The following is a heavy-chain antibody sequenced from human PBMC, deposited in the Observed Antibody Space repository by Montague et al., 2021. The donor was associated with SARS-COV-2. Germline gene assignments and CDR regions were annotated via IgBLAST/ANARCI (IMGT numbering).Heavy chain of an antibody. V-gene: IGHV4-39*07. D-gene: IGHD3-22*01. CDR2: IYYSGST. CDR1: GGSISSSSYY. Sequence: SETLSLTCTVSGGSISSSSYYWGWIRQPPGKGLEWIGSIYYSGSTYYNPSLKSRVTISVDTSKNQFSLKLNSVTAADTAVYYCTRGQGEITMIVVVLTAAAYYFDYWGQGTLVTVST. J-gene: IGHJ4*02. CDR3: TRGQGEITMIVVVLTAAAYYFDY.